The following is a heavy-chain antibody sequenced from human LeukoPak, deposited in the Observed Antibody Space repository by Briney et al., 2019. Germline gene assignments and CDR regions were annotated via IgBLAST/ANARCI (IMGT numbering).Heavy chain of an antibody. CDR3: ARSTQRYCSGGSCPDYFDY. D-gene: IGHD2-15*01. CDR2: IYTSGST. J-gene: IGHJ4*02. Sequence: SETLSLTCTVSGGSISSYYWSWIRQPAGKGLEWIGRIYTSGSTNYNPSLKSRVTMSVDTSKNQFSLKLSSVTAADTAVYYCARSTQRYCSGGSCPDYFDYWAREPWSPSPQ. V-gene: IGHV4-4*07. CDR1: GGSISSYY.